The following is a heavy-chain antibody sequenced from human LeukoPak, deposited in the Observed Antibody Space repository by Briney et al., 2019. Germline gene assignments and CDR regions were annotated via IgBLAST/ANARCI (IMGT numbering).Heavy chain of an antibody. CDR2: MNPNSGGT. V-gene: IGHV1-2*02. CDR1: GYTLTDYY. Sequence: GASVKVSCKASGYTLTDYYIHWVRQAPGEGLEWMGWMNPNSGGTNYAQKFQGRVTMTRDTSISTAYMELSRLRSDDTVFFFKQKTAYDILTGYYSEAWFDPWGQGTLVTVSS. D-gene: IGHD3-9*01. J-gene: IGHJ5*02. CDR3: QKTAYDILTGYYSEAWFDP.